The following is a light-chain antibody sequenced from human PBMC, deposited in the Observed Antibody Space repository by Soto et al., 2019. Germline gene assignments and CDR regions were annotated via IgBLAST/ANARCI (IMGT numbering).Light chain of an antibody. CDR1: SNDVGGYNY. J-gene: IGLJ1*01. Sequence: QSMLAQPASVSGSPGQSITISCTGTSNDVGGYNYVSWYQQHPGKAPKLMIYDVSNRPSGVSNRFSGSKSANTASLTISGLQTEDESDYYCSSYTGSSTYVFGTGTKVTVL. V-gene: IGLV2-14*03. CDR3: SSYTGSSTYV. CDR2: DVS.